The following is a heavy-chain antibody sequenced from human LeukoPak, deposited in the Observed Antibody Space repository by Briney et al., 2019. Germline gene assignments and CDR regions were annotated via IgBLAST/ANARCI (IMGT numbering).Heavy chain of an antibody. Sequence: GGSLRLSCAASGFTFSSYAMHWVRQAPGKGLEWVAVISYDGSNKYYADSVKGRFTISRDNSKNTLYLQMNSLRAEDTAVYYCAREKDVEFGADYYYYGMDVWGQGTTVTVSS. V-gene: IGHV3-30*04. CDR2: ISYDGSNK. CDR1: GFTFSSYA. J-gene: IGHJ6*02. D-gene: IGHD1-26*01. CDR3: AREKDVEFGADYYYYGMDV.